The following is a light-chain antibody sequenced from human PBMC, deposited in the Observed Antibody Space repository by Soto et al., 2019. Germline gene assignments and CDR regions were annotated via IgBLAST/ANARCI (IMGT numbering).Light chain of an antibody. CDR2: RNN. V-gene: IGLV1-47*01. CDR1: SSNIGSNY. CDR3: AAWDDSLSGVV. J-gene: IGLJ2*01. Sequence: QSVLTQPPSASGTPGQRVTISCSGSSSNIGSNYVFWYQHLPGTAPKLLIYRNNQRLSGVPDRFSGSKSGTSASLAISVLRSEDETEYYCAAWDDSLSGVVFCGGTKLTVL.